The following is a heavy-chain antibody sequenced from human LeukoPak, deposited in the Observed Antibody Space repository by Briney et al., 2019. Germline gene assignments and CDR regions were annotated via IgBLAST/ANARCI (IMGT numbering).Heavy chain of an antibody. CDR3: ARRRYYDSSGYLE. D-gene: IGHD3-22*01. Sequence: SETLSLTCTIFGDSVSRSDSYWDWIRQPPGKGLEWIGTIYYSGRTYYSPSLKSRVTLSVDVSNNQFSLTLSSVTAADTALYFCARRRYYDSSGYLEWGQGTLVTVSS. CDR2: IYYSGRT. V-gene: IGHV4-39*01. CDR1: GDSVSRSDSY. J-gene: IGHJ1*01.